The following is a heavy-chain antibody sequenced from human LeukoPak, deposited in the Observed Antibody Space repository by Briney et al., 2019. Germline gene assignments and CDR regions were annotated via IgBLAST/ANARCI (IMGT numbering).Heavy chain of an antibody. CDR3: ARDGVNYYDSSGLQH. CDR2: IYYSGST. Sequence: SETLSLTCTVSGGSISSYYWSWIRQPPGKGLEWIGYIYYSGSTNYNPSLKSRVTISVDTSKNQFSLKLSSVTAADTAVYYCARDGVNYYDSSGLQHWGQGTLVTVSS. J-gene: IGHJ1*01. D-gene: IGHD3-22*01. V-gene: IGHV4-59*01. CDR1: GGSISSYY.